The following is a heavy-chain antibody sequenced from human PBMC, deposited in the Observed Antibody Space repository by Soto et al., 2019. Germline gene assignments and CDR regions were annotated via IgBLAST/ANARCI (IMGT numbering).Heavy chain of an antibody. CDR3: ARELEATGIYSSYPHYWFDP. D-gene: IGHD6-6*01. V-gene: IGHV1-69*08. CDR2: IIPILGIA. CDR1: GGTFSSYT. Sequence: QVQLVQSGAEVKKPGSSVKVSCKASGGTFSSYTISWVRQAPAQGLEWMGRIIPILGIANYAQNFQGRVTITADKSTSTAYMELSSLRSEDTAVYYCARELEATGIYSSYPHYWFDPWGQGTLVTVSS. J-gene: IGHJ5*02.